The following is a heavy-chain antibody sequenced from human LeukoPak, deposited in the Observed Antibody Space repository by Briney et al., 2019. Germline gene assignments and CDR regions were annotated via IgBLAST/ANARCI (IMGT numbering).Heavy chain of an antibody. J-gene: IGHJ4*02. Sequence: ASVKVSCKASGYTFTGYYMHWVRQAPGQGLEWMGWINPNSGGTNYAQKFQGRVTMTRDTSISTAYMELSRLRSDDTAVYNCARDLGLGSGWYPYWGQGTLVTVSS. CDR3: ARDLGLGSGWYPY. V-gene: IGHV1-2*02. CDR2: INPNSGGT. D-gene: IGHD6-19*01. CDR1: GYTFTGYY.